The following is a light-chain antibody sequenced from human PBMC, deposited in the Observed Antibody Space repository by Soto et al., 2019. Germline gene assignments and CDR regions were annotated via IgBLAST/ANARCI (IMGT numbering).Light chain of an antibody. CDR1: QSLLHSNGNIY. V-gene: IGKV2-28*01. CDR2: LGS. Sequence: DIVLTQSPLSLPVTPGEPASISCRSSQSLLHSNGNIYLDWYLQKPGQSPQLLIYLGSLRAPGVPDRFSGSGSGTDFTLKITRVEAEDVGVYYCMQAIQAPRTFGLGTKVEIK. CDR3: MQAIQAPRT. J-gene: IGKJ1*01.